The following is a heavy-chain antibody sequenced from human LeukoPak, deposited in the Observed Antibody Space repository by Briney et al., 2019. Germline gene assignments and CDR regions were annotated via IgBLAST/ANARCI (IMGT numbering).Heavy chain of an antibody. CDR3: ARGIVSGYYEWFQH. D-gene: IGHD3-22*01. J-gene: IGHJ1*01. V-gene: IGHV4-4*07. CDR2: IYTSGST. Sequence: PSETLSLTCTVSGGSISSYYWSWIRQPAGKGLEWIGRIYTSGSTNYNPSLKSRVTMSVDTSKNQFSLKLSSVTAADTAVYYCARGIVSGYYEWFQHWGQGTLVTVSS. CDR1: GGSISSYY.